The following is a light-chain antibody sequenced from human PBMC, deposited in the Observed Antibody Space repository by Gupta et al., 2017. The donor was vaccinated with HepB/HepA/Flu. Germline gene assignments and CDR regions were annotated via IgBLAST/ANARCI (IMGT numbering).Light chain of an antibody. V-gene: IGLV2-11*01. CDR2: DVS. CDR1: SSDVGGYNY. Sequence: QSALPQPRSVSVSPCRSVTISCTGTSSDVGGYNYVSWYQQHPGKAPKLMIYDVSKRPSGVPDRFSGSKSGNTASLTISGLQAEDEADYYCCSYAGSYTYVVFGGGTKLTVL. CDR3: CSYAGSYTYVV. J-gene: IGLJ2*01.